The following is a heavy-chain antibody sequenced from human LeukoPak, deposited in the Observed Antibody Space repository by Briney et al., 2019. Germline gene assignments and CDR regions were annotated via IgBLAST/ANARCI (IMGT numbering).Heavy chain of an antibody. CDR1: GFIFSDFG. CDR3: VRGTDCSATTCYPLSAFDY. V-gene: IGHV3-21*04. Sequence: PGGSLRLSCVASGFIFSDFGMNWVRQVPGKGLEWVAFISSRGTSTCYADSVKGRFTISRDTAKKSLDLQMTSLRADDTAAYYCVRGTDCSATTCYPLSAFDYWGQGTLVTVSS. D-gene: IGHD2-8*02. CDR2: ISSRGTST. J-gene: IGHJ4*02.